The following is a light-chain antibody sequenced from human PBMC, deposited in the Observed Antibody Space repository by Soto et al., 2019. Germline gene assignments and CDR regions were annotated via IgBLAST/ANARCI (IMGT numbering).Light chain of an antibody. Sequence: QSVLTQPPSVSGAPGQRVTISCTGSSSNIGAIYGVHWYQQLPGTAPKLLIYVNTNRPSGVPDRFSASKSGTSASLAITGFQAEDEAVYYCQSYDDSLSAFVFGTGTKVTVL. CDR2: VNT. CDR1: SSNIGAIYG. J-gene: IGLJ1*01. V-gene: IGLV1-40*01. CDR3: QSYDDSLSAFV.